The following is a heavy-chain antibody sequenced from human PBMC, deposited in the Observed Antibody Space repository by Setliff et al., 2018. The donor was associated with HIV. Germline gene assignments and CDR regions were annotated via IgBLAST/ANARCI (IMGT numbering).Heavy chain of an antibody. V-gene: IGHV4-31*03. CDR3: ARGIAAAEGYFDY. CDR1: GGSISSGGYY. Sequence: SETLSLTCTVSGGSISSGGYYWSWIRQHPGKGLEWIGYIYHSGITYYNPSLKSRVTISLDTSKNQFSLKLSSVTAADTAVYYCARGIAAAEGYFDYWGQGTLVNVSS. J-gene: IGHJ4*02. CDR2: IYHSGIT. D-gene: IGHD6-13*01.